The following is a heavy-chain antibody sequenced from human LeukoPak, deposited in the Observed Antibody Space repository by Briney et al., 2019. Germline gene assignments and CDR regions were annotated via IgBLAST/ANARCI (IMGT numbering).Heavy chain of an antibody. V-gene: IGHV3-21*06. Sequence: GGSLRLSCAASGFNVSNSYMSWVRQAPGKGLEWVSSVSSSSSFISYADSVRGRFTISRDNTKNSLYLQMNSLRAEDTAMYYCARDFSAVGVSTSDYWGQGTLVTVSS. CDR3: ARDFSAVGVSTSDY. CDR1: GFNVSNSY. D-gene: IGHD3-16*01. J-gene: IGHJ4*02. CDR2: VSSSSSFI.